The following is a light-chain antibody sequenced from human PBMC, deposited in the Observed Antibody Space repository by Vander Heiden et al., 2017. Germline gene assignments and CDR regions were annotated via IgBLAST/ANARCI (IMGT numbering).Light chain of an antibody. J-gene: IGKJ4*01. CDR1: QSVSSSF. Sequence: SVLTQSPGTLSLSPGERATLSCRASQSVSSSFLAWYQHKPGQAPRLLIYGASSWATGIPDRFSGSGSGTDFSLTISRLEPEDFAVYYWQQYGSSPHTFGGGTKVEIK. CDR2: GAS. V-gene: IGKV3-20*01. CDR3: QQYGSSPHT.